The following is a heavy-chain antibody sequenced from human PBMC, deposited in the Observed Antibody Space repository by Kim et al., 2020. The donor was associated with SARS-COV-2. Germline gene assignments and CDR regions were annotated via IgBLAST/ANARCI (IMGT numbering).Heavy chain of an antibody. D-gene: IGHD3-10*01. V-gene: IGHV4-39*07. Sequence: SETLSLTCTVSGDSISSRSFYWGWIRQPPGKGLEWIGSIYYSGSTYYNLSLKSRVSISIDTSKNQLSLKMNSMTAADTAVYYCAREVSGLRGPKYDYWGQGTLVTVSS. CDR2: IYYSGST. CDR3: AREVSGLRGPKYDY. J-gene: IGHJ4*02. CDR1: GDSISSRSFY.